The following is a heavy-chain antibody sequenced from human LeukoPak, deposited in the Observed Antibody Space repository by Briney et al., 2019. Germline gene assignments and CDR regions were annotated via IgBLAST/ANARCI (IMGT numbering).Heavy chain of an antibody. V-gene: IGHV4-4*02. D-gene: IGHD3-16*01. CDR1: GGSISSSNW. J-gene: IGHJ4*02. CDR3: ARDLGGASLFY. CDR2: IYHGGST. Sequence: PSETLSLTCTVSGGSISSSNWWSWVRQPPGKGLEWIGEIYHGGSTNYNPSLKSRVTISVDKSKNQFSLNLSSVTAADTAVYYCARDLGGASLFYWGQGTLVTVSS.